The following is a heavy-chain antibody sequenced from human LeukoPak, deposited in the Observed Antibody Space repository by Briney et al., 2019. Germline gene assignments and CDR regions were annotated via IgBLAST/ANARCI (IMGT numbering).Heavy chain of an antibody. CDR1: GFTFSSYW. CDR3: ARGRTGVIIYMDV. J-gene: IGHJ6*03. Sequence: GGSLRLSCAASGFTFSSYWMHWVRQAPGKGLVWVSRINSDGSSTSYADSVKGRFTISRDNAKNTLYLQMNSLRAVDTAVYYCARGRTGVIIYMDVWGKGTTVTVSS. V-gene: IGHV3-74*01. D-gene: IGHD3-10*01. CDR2: INSDGSST.